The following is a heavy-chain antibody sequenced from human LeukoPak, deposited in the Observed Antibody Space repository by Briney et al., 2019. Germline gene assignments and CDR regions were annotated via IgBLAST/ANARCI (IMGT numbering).Heavy chain of an antibody. J-gene: IGHJ4*02. V-gene: IGHV3-30*02. D-gene: IGHD3-22*01. CDR3: AKAFSVYNSDSRILEY. CDR1: GFTFSSYG. Sequence: GGSLRLSCAASGFTFSSYGIHWVRQAPGKGLEWVAFIRYDGTNKYYADSVKGRFTISRDNSKNTLYLQMNSLRAEDTAVYYCAKAFSVYNSDSRILEYWGQGTLVTASS. CDR2: IRYDGTNK.